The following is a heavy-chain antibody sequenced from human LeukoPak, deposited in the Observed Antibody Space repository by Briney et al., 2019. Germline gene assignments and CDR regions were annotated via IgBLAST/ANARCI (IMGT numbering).Heavy chain of an antibody. Sequence: GGSLRLSCAASAFTFSNSAMTWGRQTPGGGLEWVSAISASGGDTVYTDSVKGRFAISRDNSRDTLWLQMNSLRAEDTAIYYCTKGGSYAPLDYWGQGTLVTVSS. CDR1: AFTFSNSA. D-gene: IGHD1-26*01. V-gene: IGHV3-23*01. J-gene: IGHJ4*02. CDR2: ISASGGDT. CDR3: TKGGSYAPLDY.